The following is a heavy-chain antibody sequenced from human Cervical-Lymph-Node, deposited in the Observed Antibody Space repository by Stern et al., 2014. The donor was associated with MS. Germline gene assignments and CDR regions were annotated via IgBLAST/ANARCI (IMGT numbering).Heavy chain of an antibody. D-gene: IGHD6-13*01. CDR3: ALSSETSDRWYSLGYDL. V-gene: IGHV1-69*01. J-gene: IGHJ5*02. CDR1: GGTISKFP. Sequence: VQLVESGAEVTKPGSSVTVSCKASGGTISKFPSSWTRQAPGQGLEWMGGIFPVFGTPTYAQEFRGRVTITADFSTSTVYMELSSLRSDDTAVYYCALSSETSDRWYSLGYDLWGQGTLVTVSS. CDR2: IFPVFGTP.